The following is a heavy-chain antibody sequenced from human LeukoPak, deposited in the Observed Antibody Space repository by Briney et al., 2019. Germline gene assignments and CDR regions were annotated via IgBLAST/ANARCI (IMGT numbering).Heavy chain of an antibody. CDR2: INPNSGNT. Sequence: ATVKFSWKASGYTSTSYNIDWVRQATGQGLECRGWINPNSGNTGYAQKFQARVTMTRTTSISTAYMELSSLRSEDTAVYYCARGRRCSTTSCSVRPGYSYYYYMDVWGKGTTVTVSS. J-gene: IGHJ6*03. CDR3: ARGRRCSTTSCSVRPGYSYYYYMDV. V-gene: IGHV1-8*01. CDR1: GYTSTSYN. D-gene: IGHD2-2*01.